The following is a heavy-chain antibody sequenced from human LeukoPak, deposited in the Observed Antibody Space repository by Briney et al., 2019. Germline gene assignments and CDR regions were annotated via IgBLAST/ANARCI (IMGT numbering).Heavy chain of an antibody. Sequence: PGGSLRLSCAASGFTVTSNYMSWVHQAPGKGLEWVSIIYSGGGAYYADSVKGRFTISRDNSRNTLFLQMNSLRAEDTAMYYCARVFPPNWFDPWGQGTLVTVSS. J-gene: IGHJ5*02. CDR3: ARVFPPNWFDP. V-gene: IGHV3-66*01. CDR1: GFTVTSNY. D-gene: IGHD3-10*02. CDR2: IYSGGGA.